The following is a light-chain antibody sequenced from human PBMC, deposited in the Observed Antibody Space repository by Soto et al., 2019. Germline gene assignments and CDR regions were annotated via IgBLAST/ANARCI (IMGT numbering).Light chain of an antibody. Sequence: QSALTQPRSVSGSPGQSVTISCTGTSSDVGGYNYVSWYQQYPGKAPKLMIYDVSKRPSGVPDRFSGSKSGNTASLTISGLQAEDEADYYCCSYAGSYNPYLVFGGGTKLTVL. V-gene: IGLV2-11*01. CDR3: CSYAGSYNPYLV. CDR1: SSDVGGYNY. J-gene: IGLJ2*01. CDR2: DVS.